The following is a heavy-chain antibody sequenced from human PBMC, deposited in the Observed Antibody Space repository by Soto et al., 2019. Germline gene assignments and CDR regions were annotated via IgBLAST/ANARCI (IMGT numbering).Heavy chain of an antibody. CDR2: IKEDGGEQ. CDR3: AITTSTVSYWFDP. V-gene: IGHV3-7*03. CDR1: GFSFSSYW. Sequence: PGGSLRLSCAASGFSFSSYWMSWVRQAPGKGPGWVANIKEDGGEQHYVDSVKGRFTISRDNTENSLFLQMNNLRAEDSAIYYCAITTSTVSYWFDPWGPGTQVTVSS. J-gene: IGHJ5*02. D-gene: IGHD4-4*01.